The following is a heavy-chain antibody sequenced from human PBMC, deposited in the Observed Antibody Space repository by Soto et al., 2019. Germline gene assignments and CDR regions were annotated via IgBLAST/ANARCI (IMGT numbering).Heavy chain of an antibody. CDR1: GYSFTNYW. Sequence: SLKISCNVSGYSFTNYWIGWVRQMPGKGLEWMGIIYPDDSDTRYSPSFQGQVTISADKSFSTAYLQWSSLKASDSAIYYCARTSGSYLYYFDYWGQGTVVTVSS. V-gene: IGHV5-51*01. D-gene: IGHD1-26*01. CDR2: IYPDDSDT. CDR3: ARTSGSYLYYFDY. J-gene: IGHJ4*02.